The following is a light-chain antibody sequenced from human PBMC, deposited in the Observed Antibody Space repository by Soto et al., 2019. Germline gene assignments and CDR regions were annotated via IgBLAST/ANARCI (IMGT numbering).Light chain of an antibody. Sequence: QSALTQPRSVSGSPGQSVTISCTGTSSDVGGYNYVSWYQQHPGKAPKLMIYDVTKRPSGVPDRFSGSKSGNTASLTISGPQADDQADYYSGSYAGSCTWVFGGGTKLTVL. CDR2: DVT. CDR1: SSDVGGYNY. J-gene: IGLJ3*02. CDR3: GSYAGSCTWV. V-gene: IGLV2-11*01.